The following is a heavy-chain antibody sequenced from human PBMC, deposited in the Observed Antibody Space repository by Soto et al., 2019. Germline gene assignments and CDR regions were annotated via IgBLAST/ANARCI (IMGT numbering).Heavy chain of an antibody. D-gene: IGHD3-3*01. CDR2: ITATGDTI. V-gene: IGHV3-48*03. J-gene: IGHJ4*02. CDR3: ARFWSDY. CDR1: GFTFSIYE. Sequence: VQLVESGGGVVQPGRSLTLSCAASGFTFSIYEMNWVRQAPGKGLEWVSFITATGDTIYYADSVKGRFTVSRDNAKNSLFLQMNSLRAEDTAVYYCARFWSDYWGQGTLVTVSS.